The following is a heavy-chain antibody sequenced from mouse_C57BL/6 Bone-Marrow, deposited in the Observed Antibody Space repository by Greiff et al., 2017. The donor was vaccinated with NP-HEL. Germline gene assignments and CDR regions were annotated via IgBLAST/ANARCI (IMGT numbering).Heavy chain of an antibody. CDR1: GYTFTSYW. Sequence: VQLQQPGAELVRPGTSVKLSCKASGYTFTSYWMHWVKQRPGQGLEWIGVIDPSDSYTNYNQKFKGKATLTVDTSSSTAYMQLSSLTSEDSAVYYCARVYGSSYRFAYWGQGTLVTVSA. CDR2: IDPSDSYT. V-gene: IGHV1-59*01. CDR3: ARVYGSSYRFAY. J-gene: IGHJ3*01. D-gene: IGHD1-1*01.